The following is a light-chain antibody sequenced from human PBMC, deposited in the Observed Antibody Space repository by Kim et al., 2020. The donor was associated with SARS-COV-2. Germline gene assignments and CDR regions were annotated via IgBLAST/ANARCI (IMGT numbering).Light chain of an antibody. CDR2: DVS. J-gene: IGLJ1*01. CDR1: SSAVGGYNY. V-gene: IGLV2-11*01. CDR3: CSYAGSYTNYV. Sequence: QSVTISCTETSSAVGGYNYVSWYQQHPGKAPKPMIYDVSKRPSGVPDRFSGSKSGNTASLTISGLQAEDEADYYCCSYAGSYTNYVFGTGTKVTVL.